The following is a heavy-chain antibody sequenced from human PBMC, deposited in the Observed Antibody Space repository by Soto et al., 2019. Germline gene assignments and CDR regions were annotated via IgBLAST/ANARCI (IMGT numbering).Heavy chain of an antibody. CDR3: ARALYCSGGSCYSGSAY. J-gene: IGHJ4*02. V-gene: IGHV1-18*01. CDR1: GYTFTSYG. D-gene: IGHD2-15*01. CDR2: ISAYNGNT. Sequence: ASVKVSFKASGYTFTSYGISWVRQAPGQGLEWMGWISAYNGNTNYAQKLQGRVTMTTDTSTSTAYMELRSLRSDDTAVYYCARALYCSGGSCYSGSAYWGQGTLVTVSS.